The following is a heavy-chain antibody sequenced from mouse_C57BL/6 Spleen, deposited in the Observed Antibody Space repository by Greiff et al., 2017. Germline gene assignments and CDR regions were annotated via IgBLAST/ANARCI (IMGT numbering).Heavy chain of an antibody. CDR3: AKGGYDYDEAY. D-gene: IGHD2-4*01. CDR1: GYAFTNYL. V-gene: IGHV1-54*01. J-gene: IGHJ3*01. CDR2: INPGSGGT. Sequence: QVQLQQSGAELVRPGTSVKVSCKASGYAFTNYLIEWVKQRPGQGLEWIGVINPGSGGTTYNEKFKGKATLTADKSSSTAYMQLSSLTSEDSAVYFCAKGGYDYDEAYWGQGTLVTVAA.